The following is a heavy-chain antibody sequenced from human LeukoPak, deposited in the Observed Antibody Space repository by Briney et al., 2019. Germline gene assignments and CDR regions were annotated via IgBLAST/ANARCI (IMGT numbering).Heavy chain of an antibody. D-gene: IGHD3-10*01. CDR2: IYYSGST. Sequence: SETLSLTCTVSGGSISNYYWNWIRQPPGQGLEWIGHIYYSGSTNYNPSLKSRVTISVDTSKNQFSLKLSSVTAADTAVYYCARHPHYGSGSYYNVWGQGTLVTVSS. CDR3: ARHPHYGSGSYYNV. V-gene: IGHV4-59*08. J-gene: IGHJ4*02. CDR1: GGSISNYY.